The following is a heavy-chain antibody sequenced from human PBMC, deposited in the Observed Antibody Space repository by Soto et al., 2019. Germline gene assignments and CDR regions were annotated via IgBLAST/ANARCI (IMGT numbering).Heavy chain of an antibody. D-gene: IGHD2-21*01. J-gene: IGHJ4*02. CDR2: INAGNGNT. Sequence: ASVKVSCKASGGTFSSYAISWVRQAPGQRLEWMGWINAGNGNTKYSQKFQGRVTITRDTFASTAYMELSSLRSEDTAVYYCARDHAYGIPDYRGQGTLVTVSS. V-gene: IGHV1-3*01. CDR3: ARDHAYGIPDY. CDR1: GGTFSSYA.